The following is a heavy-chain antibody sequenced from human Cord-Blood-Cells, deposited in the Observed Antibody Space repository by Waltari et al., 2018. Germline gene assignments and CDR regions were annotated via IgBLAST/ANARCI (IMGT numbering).Heavy chain of an antibody. D-gene: IGHD3-10*01. CDR3: ARGQRNYYGSGSYDY. Sequence: QVQLQQWGAGLLKPSETLSLTCAVYGGSFSGYYWSWIRQPPGKGLEWIGEINHSGSTNYNPSLKRRVTISVDTSKNQFSLKLSAVTAADTAVYYCARGQRNYYGSGSYDYWGQGTLVTVSS. J-gene: IGHJ4*02. CDR1: GGSFSGYY. CDR2: INHSGST. V-gene: IGHV4-34*01.